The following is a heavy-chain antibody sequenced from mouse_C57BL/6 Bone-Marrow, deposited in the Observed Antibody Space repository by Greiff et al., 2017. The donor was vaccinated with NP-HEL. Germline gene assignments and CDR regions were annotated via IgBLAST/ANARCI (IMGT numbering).Heavy chain of an antibody. CDR2: ISYSGST. V-gene: IGHV3-1*01. Sequence: EVMLVESGPGMVKPSQSLSLTCTVTGYSITSGYDWHWIRHFPGNKLEWMGYISYSGSTNYNPSLKSRISITHDTSKNHFFLKLNSVTTEDTATYYCAREDYPSWYFDVWGTGTTVTVSS. CDR1: GYSITSGYD. J-gene: IGHJ1*03. CDR3: AREDYPSWYFDV. D-gene: IGHD5-5*01.